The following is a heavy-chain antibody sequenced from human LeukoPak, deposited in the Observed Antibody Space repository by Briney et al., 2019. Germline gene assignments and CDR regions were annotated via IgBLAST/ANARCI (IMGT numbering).Heavy chain of an antibody. D-gene: IGHD2-2*01. Sequence: SETLSLTCTVSGGSISSSSYYWGWIRQPPGKGLEWIGNIYYSGDTYYNPSLKSRVTISVDTSKNQFSLKLRSVTAADTAVYYCARESSPFDYWGQGTLVTVSS. CDR3: ARESSPFDY. CDR2: IYYSGDT. V-gene: IGHV4-39*01. J-gene: IGHJ4*02. CDR1: GGSISSSSYY.